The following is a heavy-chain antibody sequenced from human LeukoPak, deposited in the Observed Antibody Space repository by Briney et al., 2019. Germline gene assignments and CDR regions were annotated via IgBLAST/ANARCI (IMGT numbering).Heavy chain of an antibody. D-gene: IGHD2-2*01. V-gene: IGHV4-59*01. CDR1: GGSISSYY. Sequence: SETLSLTCTVSGGSISSYYWSWIRQPPGKGLEWIGYIYYSGSTNYDPSLKSRVTISVDTSKNQFSLKLSSVTAADTAVYYCARALVLVPNGHHHAFDIWGQGTMVTVSS. CDR2: IYYSGST. CDR3: ARALVLVPNGHHHAFDI. J-gene: IGHJ3*02.